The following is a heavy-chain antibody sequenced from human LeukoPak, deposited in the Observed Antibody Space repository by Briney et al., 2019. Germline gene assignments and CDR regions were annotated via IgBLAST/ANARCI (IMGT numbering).Heavy chain of an antibody. CDR2: INPSGGST. J-gene: IGHJ4*02. CDR3: ARVDSSGWYLSDY. Sequence: ASVKVSCKTSGYTFTSYGISWVRQAPGQGLEWMGIINPSGGSTSYAQKFQGRVTMTRDTSTSTVYMELSSLRSEDTAVYYCARVDSSGWYLSDYWGQGTLVTVSS. CDR1: GYTFTSYG. V-gene: IGHV1-46*01. D-gene: IGHD6-19*01.